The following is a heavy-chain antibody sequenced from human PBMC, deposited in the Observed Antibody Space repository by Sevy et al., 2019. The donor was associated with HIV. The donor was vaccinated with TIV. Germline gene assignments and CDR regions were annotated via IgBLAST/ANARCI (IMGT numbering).Heavy chain of an antibody. CDR1: GGPFRSYA. J-gene: IGHJ4*02. D-gene: IGHD2-15*01. Sequence: ASVNVSCKASGGPFRSYAISWVRQAPGQGLEWMGGITPIFGTANYAQKFQGRVSITADESTTTVYLELTSLRSEDTAVYYCSRGGGLGNCGGGSCYSGHYWGQGTLVTVSS. CDR2: ITPIFGTA. CDR3: SRGGGLGNCGGGSCYSGHY. V-gene: IGHV1-69*13.